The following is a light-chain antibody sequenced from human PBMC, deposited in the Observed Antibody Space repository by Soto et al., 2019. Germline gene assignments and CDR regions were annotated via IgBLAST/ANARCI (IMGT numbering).Light chain of an antibody. CDR1: SSNIGAGFD. CDR2: GNN. CDR3: QSYDTSLSGGAV. J-gene: IGLJ1*01. Sequence: QSVLTQSPSVSGAPGQRVSISCTGTSSNIGAGFDVHWYQQLPATAPKLLIYGNNNRPSGVPDRFSGSKSGTSASLAITGLQVEDEADYYCQSYDTSLSGGAVFGTGTKLTVL. V-gene: IGLV1-40*01.